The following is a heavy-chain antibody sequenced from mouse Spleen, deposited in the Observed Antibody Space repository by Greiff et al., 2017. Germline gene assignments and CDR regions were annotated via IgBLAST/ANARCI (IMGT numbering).Heavy chain of an antibody. V-gene: IGHV14-4*02. D-gene: IGHD2-14*01. CDR3: TPAYYRYDNYAMDY. CDR2: IDPENGDT. Sequence: EVKVVESGAELVRSGASVKLSCTASGFNIKDYYMHWVKQRPEQGLEWIGWIDPENGDTEYAPKFQGKATMTADTSSNTAYLQLSSLTSEDTAVYYCTPAYYRYDNYAMDYWGQGTSVTVSS. CDR1: GFNIKDYY. J-gene: IGHJ4*01.